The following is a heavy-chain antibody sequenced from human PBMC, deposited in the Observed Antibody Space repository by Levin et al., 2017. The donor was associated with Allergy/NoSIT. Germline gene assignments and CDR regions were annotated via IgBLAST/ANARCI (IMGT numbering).Heavy chain of an antibody. V-gene: IGHV3-7*01. CDR2: VKQEGSDK. Sequence: HPGGSLRLSCAASGFTFSRYWMSWVRQAPGKGLEWVANVKQEGSDKYYVDSVKGRFTISRDDAKNSLYLQMNSLRAEDTAVYFCARYSGYNYNYALDVWGQGTTVTVSS. J-gene: IGHJ6*02. D-gene: IGHD5-12*01. CDR3: ARYSGYNYNYALDV. CDR1: GFTFSRYW.